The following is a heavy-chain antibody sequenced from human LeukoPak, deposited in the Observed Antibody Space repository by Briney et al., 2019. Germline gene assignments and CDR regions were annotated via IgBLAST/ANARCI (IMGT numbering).Heavy chain of an antibody. J-gene: IGHJ4*02. Sequence: KVSCKSSGYTFSRYGVSWVRQMPGKGLEWMGIIYPGDSDTRYSPSFQGQVTISADKSISTAYLQWSSLKASDTAMYYCARQAAGFDYWGQGTLVTVSS. CDR1: GYTFSRYG. CDR2: IYPGDSDT. D-gene: IGHD6-13*01. V-gene: IGHV5-51*01. CDR3: ARQAAGFDY.